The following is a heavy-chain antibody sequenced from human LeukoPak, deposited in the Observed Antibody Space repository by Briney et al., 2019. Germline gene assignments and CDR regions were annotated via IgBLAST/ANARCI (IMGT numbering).Heavy chain of an antibody. CDR3: ARNNDMDV. J-gene: IGHJ6*02. D-gene: IGHD1/OR15-1a*01. CDR1: GFTFSSYA. CDR2: IKQDGSEK. Sequence: GGSLRLSCAASGFTFSSYAMNWVRQAPEKGLEWVANIKQDGSEKYYVDSVKGRFTISRDTAKNSLYLQMNNLRAEDTALYYCARNNDMDVWGQGTTVIVSS. V-gene: IGHV3-7*03.